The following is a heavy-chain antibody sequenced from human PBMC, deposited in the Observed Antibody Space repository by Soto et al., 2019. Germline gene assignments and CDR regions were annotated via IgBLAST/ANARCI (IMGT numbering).Heavy chain of an antibody. D-gene: IGHD6-19*01. CDR2: ISYDGSNK. J-gene: IGHJ4*02. Sequence: GGSLRLSCAASGFTFSSYGMHWVRQAPGKGLEWVAVISYDGSNKYYADSVKGRFTISRDNSKNTLYLQMNSLRAEDTAVYYCAKDYGGYSSGWYADYWGQGTLVTVSS. CDR3: AKDYGGYSSGWYADY. V-gene: IGHV3-30*18. CDR1: GFTFSSYG.